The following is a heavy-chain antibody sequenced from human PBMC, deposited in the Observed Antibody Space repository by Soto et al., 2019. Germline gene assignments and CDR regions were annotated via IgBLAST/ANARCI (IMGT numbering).Heavy chain of an antibody. Sequence: SGPTLVNPTQTLTLTCTLSGISLSTSGVGLGCIRQTPGRALGWLALIYWNDDKRYSPSLKSRLTITKDTSKNQVVLTMTNMDPVDTATYYCAHSPITTYYFDYWGQGTLVTVSS. J-gene: IGHJ4*02. D-gene: IGHD3-16*01. CDR3: AHSPITTYYFDY. CDR1: GISLSTSGVG. CDR2: IYWNDDK. V-gene: IGHV2-5*01.